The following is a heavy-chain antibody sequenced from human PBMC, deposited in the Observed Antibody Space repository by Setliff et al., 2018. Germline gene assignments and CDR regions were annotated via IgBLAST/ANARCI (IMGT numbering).Heavy chain of an antibody. J-gene: IGHJ4*02. CDR3: ARDMGQPYYFES. D-gene: IGHD1-1*01. Sequence: SETLSLTCTVSGGSISSSSHYWGWIRQPPGKGLEWIGSIYYTGSTYYNPSLKSRVAMSVDTSKRQFSLKLGSATAAYTAVYYCARDMGQPYYFESWGLGTLVTVSS. CDR1: GGSISSSSHY. V-gene: IGHV4-39*07. CDR2: IYYTGST.